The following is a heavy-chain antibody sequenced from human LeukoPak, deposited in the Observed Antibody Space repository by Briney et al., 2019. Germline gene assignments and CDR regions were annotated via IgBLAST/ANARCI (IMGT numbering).Heavy chain of an antibody. V-gene: IGHV3-33*01. CDR3: ARYQGGSAFDI. CDR1: GFTFSNYG. D-gene: IGHD3-10*01. Sequence: GGSLRLSCAASGFTFSNYGMHWVRQAPGKGLEWVAVIWYDGSNKHYADSVKGRFTISRDNSKNTLYLQMNSLRAEDTAVYYCARYQGGSAFDIWGQGTLVTVSS. CDR2: IWYDGSNK. J-gene: IGHJ3*02.